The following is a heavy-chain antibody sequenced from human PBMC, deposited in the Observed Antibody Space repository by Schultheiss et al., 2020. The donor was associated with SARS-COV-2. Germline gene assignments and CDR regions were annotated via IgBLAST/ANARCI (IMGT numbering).Heavy chain of an antibody. CDR3: ARYMISFGGIIVSGFDY. J-gene: IGHJ4*02. CDR2: ISSSSNSI. Sequence: GGSLRLSCAASGFTFSTYSMNWVRQAPGKGLEWVSYISSSSNSIYYADSVKGRFTIYRDNAKNSLYLQMNSLSAEDTAVYYCARYMISFGGIIVSGFDYWGQGALVTVAS. D-gene: IGHD3-16*02. V-gene: IGHV3-48*04. CDR1: GFTFSTYS.